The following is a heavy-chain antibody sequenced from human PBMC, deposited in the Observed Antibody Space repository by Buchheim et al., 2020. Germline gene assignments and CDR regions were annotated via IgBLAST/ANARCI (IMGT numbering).Heavy chain of an antibody. J-gene: IGHJ6*02. CDR3: AREAVTRTYYYSYYGMDV. Sequence: QLVESGGGLVQPGGSLRLSCAASGFTLSNYWMHWVRQAPGKGLVWVSRIDSDGSGTSYADSVKGRFTISRDNARNTVFLQMNSLRAEDTAVYYCAREAVTRTYYYSYYGMDVWGQVTT. V-gene: IGHV3-74*01. CDR1: GFTLSNYW. D-gene: IGHD4-11*01. CDR2: IDSDGSGT.